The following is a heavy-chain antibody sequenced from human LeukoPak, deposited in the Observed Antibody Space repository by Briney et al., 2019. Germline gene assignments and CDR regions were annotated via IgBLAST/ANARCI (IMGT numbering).Heavy chain of an antibody. CDR3: AREGPRGNSQFDY. CDR1: GFTFSNYG. J-gene: IGHJ4*02. Sequence: GGSLRLSCAASGFTFSNYGMHWVRQAPGKGLEWVALIWYDGSNKYYTDSVRGRLTISRDNSKDTLFLQMNSLRAEDTAVYYCAREGPRGNSQFDYWGQGTLVTVSS. V-gene: IGHV3-33*01. CDR2: IWYDGSNK. D-gene: IGHD2/OR15-2a*01.